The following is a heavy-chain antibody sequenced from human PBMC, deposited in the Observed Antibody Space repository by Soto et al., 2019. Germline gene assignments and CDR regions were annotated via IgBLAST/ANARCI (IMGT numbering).Heavy chain of an antibody. J-gene: IGHJ6*02. CDR1: GFTFSDYY. CDR3: ARDPRVRGNSRGMDV. CDR2: ISSSGSTI. Sequence: GGSLRLTCAASGFTFSDYYMSWIRQAPGKGLERVSYISSSGSTIYYADSVKGRFTISRDNAKNSLYLQMNSLRDEDTAVYYCARDPRVRGNSRGMDVWGQGTTVTVSS. D-gene: IGHD3-10*01. V-gene: IGHV3-11*04.